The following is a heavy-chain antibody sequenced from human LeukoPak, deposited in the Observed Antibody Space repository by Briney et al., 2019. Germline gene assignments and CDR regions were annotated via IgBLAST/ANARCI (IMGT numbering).Heavy chain of an antibody. J-gene: IGHJ4*02. D-gene: IGHD6-19*01. CDR3: ATNGGAALYSSGWYEY. CDR1: GFTFSSYA. V-gene: IGHV3-23*01. CDR2: ISGSGGST. Sequence: GGSLRLSCAASGFTFSSYAMSWVRQAPGKGLEWVSAISGSGGSTYYADSVKGRFTISRDNSKNTLYLQMNSLRAEDTAVYYCATNGGAALYSSGWYEYWGQGTLVTVSS.